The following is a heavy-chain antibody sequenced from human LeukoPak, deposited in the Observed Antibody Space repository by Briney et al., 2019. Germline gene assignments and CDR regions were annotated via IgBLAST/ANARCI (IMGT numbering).Heavy chain of an antibody. V-gene: IGHV4-30-2*01. J-gene: IGHJ4*02. CDR2: IYHSGST. CDR3: ARAQIAAAGYYFDY. Sequence: PSETLSLTCVVSGGSISSDGYSWSWIRQPPGKGLEWMGHIYHSGSTNYNPSLKSRVTTSVDRSKNQFSLKLNSVTAADTAVYYCARAQIAAAGYYFDYWGQGTLVTVSS. D-gene: IGHD6-13*01. CDR1: GGSISSDGYS.